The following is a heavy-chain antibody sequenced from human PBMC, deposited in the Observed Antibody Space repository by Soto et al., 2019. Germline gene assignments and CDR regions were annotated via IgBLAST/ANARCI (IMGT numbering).Heavy chain of an antibody. CDR1: GGSISSSSYY. CDR3: ASQISLPTIFGVVIDFEY. CDR2: IYYSGST. V-gene: IGHV4-39*01. Sequence: LSLTCTVSGGSISSSSYYWGWIRQPPGKVLEWIGSIYYSGSTYYNPSLKSRVNISVDTSKNQFSMKLSYVTAADTAVYYCASQISLPTIFGVVIDFEYSAQETLVTLSS. J-gene: IGHJ4*02. D-gene: IGHD3-3*01.